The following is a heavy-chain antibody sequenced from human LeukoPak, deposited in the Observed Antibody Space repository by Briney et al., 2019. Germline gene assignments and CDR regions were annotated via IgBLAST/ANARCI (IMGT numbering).Heavy chain of an antibody. D-gene: IGHD3-22*01. CDR2: ISWDSGSI. Sequence: GGSLRLSCAPSGFTFDDYAMHWVRQAPGKGLEWVSSISWDSGSIGYADSVKGRFTISRDNSKNTLYLQMNSLRAEDTAVYYCASDPNSSGYYHVPYFDYWGQGTLVTVSS. CDR3: ASDPNSSGYYHVPYFDY. V-gene: IGHV3-9*01. CDR1: GFTFDDYA. J-gene: IGHJ4*02.